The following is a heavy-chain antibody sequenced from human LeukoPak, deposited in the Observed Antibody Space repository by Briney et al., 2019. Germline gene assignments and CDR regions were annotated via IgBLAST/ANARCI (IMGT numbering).Heavy chain of an antibody. CDR1: GGSISSYY. Sequence: PSETLSLTCTVSGGSISSYYWSWIRQPPGKGLEWIGEINHSGSTNYNPSLKSRVTISVDTSKNQFSLKLSSVTAADTAVYYCASRVVTRPIDIWGQGTMVTVSS. V-gene: IGHV4-34*01. CDR2: INHSGST. J-gene: IGHJ3*02. D-gene: IGHD2-21*02. CDR3: ASRVVTRPIDI.